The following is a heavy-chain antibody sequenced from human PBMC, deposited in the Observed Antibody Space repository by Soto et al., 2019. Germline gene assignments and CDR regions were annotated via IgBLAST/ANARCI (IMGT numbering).Heavy chain of an antibody. J-gene: IGHJ6*04. D-gene: IGHD3-3*01. V-gene: IGHV1-3*01. Sequence: ASVKVSCKASGYTFTSYAMHWVRQAPGQRLEWMGWINAGNGNTKYSQKFQGRVTITRETSASTAYMELSSLRSEDTAVYYCARRRGYDFWSGYYGLSDYYGMDVWGKGTTVTVSS. CDR1: GYTFTSYA. CDR3: ARRRGYDFWSGYYGLSDYYGMDV. CDR2: INAGNGNT.